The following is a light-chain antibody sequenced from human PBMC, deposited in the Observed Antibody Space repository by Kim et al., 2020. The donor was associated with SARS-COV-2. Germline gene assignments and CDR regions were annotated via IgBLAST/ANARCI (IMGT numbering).Light chain of an antibody. CDR1: QCVCRF. Sequence: LSADESATPSGRARQCVCRFLPRYQPKPGQPPRLVFYESSNRPTGIPARFSGSGSGTDFPLTISSLEPEDFAVYYCQQRSGSPLTLGGGTKVEIK. J-gene: IGKJ4*01. V-gene: IGKV3-11*01. CDR2: ESS. CDR3: QQRSGSPLT.